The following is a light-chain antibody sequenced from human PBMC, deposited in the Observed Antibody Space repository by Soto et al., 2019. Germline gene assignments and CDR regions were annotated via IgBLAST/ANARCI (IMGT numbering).Light chain of an antibody. CDR1: SSDIGSHNF. J-gene: IGLJ3*02. V-gene: IGLV2-14*01. Sequence: QSALTQPASVSGSPGQSITISCTGTSSDIGSHNFVSWHQQHPGKAPKFIIYGVSNRPSGVSNRFSGSKSGNTASLTISGLQADDEADYYCSSYTSTYIWVFGGGTNVTVL. CDR3: SSYTSTYIWV. CDR2: GVS.